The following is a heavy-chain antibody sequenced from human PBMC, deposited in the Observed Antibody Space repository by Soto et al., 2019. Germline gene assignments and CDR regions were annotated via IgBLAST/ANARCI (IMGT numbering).Heavy chain of an antibody. CDR2: IIPIFGTA. CDR1: GGTFSSYA. Sequence: ASVKVSCKASGGTFSSYAISWVRQAPGQGLEWMGGIIPIFGTANYAQKFQGRVTITADESTSTAYMELSSLRSEDTAVYYCARALWFGELLYYFDYWGQGTLVTVSS. CDR3: ARALWFGELLYYFDY. V-gene: IGHV1-69*13. D-gene: IGHD3-10*01. J-gene: IGHJ4*02.